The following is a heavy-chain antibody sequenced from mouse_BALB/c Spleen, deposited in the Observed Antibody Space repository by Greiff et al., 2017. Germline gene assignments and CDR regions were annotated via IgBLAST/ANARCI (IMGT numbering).Heavy chain of an antibody. J-gene: IGHJ3*01. CDR1: GFNIKDTY. Sequence: EVQLQQSGAELVKPGASVKLSCTASGFNIKDTYMHWVKQRPEQGLEWIGRIDPANGNTKYDPKFQGKATITADTSSNTAYLQLSSLTSEDTAVYYCARDSSRAWFAYWGQGTLVTVSA. CDR2: IDPANGNT. V-gene: IGHV14-3*02. CDR3: ARDSSRAWFAY.